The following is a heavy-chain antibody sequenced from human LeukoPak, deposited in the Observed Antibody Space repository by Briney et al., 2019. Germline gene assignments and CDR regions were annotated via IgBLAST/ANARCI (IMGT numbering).Heavy chain of an antibody. CDR2: SDPEDVKT. D-gene: IGHD3-22*01. CDR1: GYSLTELA. V-gene: IGHV1-24*01. Sequence: AASVKVSCKISGYSLTELAIHWVRQAPGKGLEWMGGSDPEDVKTSLAEKFQGRVTFTEDTSTDTAFMELSRLRSDDTAVYYCATFQAYANSGHLRPYFDYWGQGTLVTVSS. J-gene: IGHJ4*02. CDR3: ATFQAYANSGHLRPYFDY.